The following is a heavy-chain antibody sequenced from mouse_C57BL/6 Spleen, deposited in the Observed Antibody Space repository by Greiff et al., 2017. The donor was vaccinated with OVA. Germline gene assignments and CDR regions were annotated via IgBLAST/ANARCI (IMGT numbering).Heavy chain of an antibody. V-gene: IGHV1-64*01. CDR2: IHPNSGST. CDR1: GYTFTSYW. D-gene: IGHD2-4*01. J-gene: IGHJ4*01. CDR3: ARKIYDYDDYAMDY. Sequence: QVQLQQPGAELVKPGASVKLSCKASGYTFTSYWMHWVKQRPGQGLEWIGMIHPNSGSTNYNEKFKSKATLTVDKSSSTAYMQLSSLTSEDSAVYYCARKIYDYDDYAMDYWGQGTSVTVSS.